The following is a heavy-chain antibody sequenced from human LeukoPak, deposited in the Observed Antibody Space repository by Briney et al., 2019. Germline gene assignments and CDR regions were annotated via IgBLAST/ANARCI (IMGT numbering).Heavy chain of an antibody. CDR3: ARALISPSSSGSHDY. V-gene: IGHV7-4-1*02. CDR2: IDTNTGNP. J-gene: IGHJ4*02. Sequence: ASVKVSCKASGYTFSSNAINWVRQAPGQGLEWMGWIDTNTGNPTYAQGFTGRFVFSLDTSVSTAYLQISSLKAEDTAVYYCARALISPSSSGSHDYWGQGTLVTVSS. D-gene: IGHD1-26*01. CDR1: GYTFSSNA.